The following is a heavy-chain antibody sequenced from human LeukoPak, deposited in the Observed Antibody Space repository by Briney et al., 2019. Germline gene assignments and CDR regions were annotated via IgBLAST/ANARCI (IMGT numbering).Heavy chain of an antibody. CDR3: ARGYYGDYKYYYYMDV. CDR1: GYTFTSYG. V-gene: IGHV1-18*01. D-gene: IGHD4-17*01. J-gene: IGHJ6*03. CDR2: ISAYNGNT. Sequence: ASVKVSCKASGYTFTSYGISWVRQAPGQWLEWMGWISAYNGNTNYAQKLQGRVTMTTDTSTSTAYMELRSLRSDDTAAYYCARGYYGDYKYYYYMDVWGKGTTVTVSS.